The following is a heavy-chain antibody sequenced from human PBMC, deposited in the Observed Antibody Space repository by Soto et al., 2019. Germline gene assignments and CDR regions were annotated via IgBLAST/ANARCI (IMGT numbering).Heavy chain of an antibody. D-gene: IGHD2-15*01. V-gene: IGHV3-30-3*01. CDR2: ISYDGNTK. CDR1: GFTFTNYA. Sequence: GGSLRLSCAASGFTFTNYAMHWVRQGPGRGLEWVAVISYDGNTKFYTDSLKGRFSISRDNSKNTLYLQMNSLRAEDTAVYYCAKDPRYCSGGTCFPEGEHWLDSWGQGTLVTVSS. J-gene: IGHJ5*01. CDR3: AKDPRYCSGGTCFPEGEHWLDS.